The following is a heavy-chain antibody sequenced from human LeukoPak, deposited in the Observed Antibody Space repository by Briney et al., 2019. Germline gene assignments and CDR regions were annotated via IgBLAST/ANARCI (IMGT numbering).Heavy chain of an antibody. J-gene: IGHJ4*02. V-gene: IGHV3-30*18. D-gene: IGHD6-19*01. CDR3: AKDRYSSGWYSDY. CDR2: ISYDGSNK. Sequence: PGRSLRLSCAASGFTLSSYGMHWVRQAPGKGLEWEAVISYDGSNKYYADSVKGRFTISRDNSKNTLYLQMNSLRAEDTAVYYCAKDRYSSGWYSDYWGQGTLVTVSS. CDR1: GFTLSSYG.